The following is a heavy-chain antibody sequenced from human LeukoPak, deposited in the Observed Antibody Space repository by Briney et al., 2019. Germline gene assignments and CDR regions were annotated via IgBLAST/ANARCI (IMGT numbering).Heavy chain of an antibody. CDR2: IYYGGST. Sequence: SQTLSLTCTVSGGSISSGGYYWSWIRQHPGKGLEWIGYIYYGGSTYYNPSLKSRVTISVDTSKNQFSLKLSSVTAADTAVYYCARVRAYYDSSGYYFDYWGQGTLVTVSS. D-gene: IGHD3-22*01. CDR1: GGSISSGGYY. CDR3: ARVRAYYDSSGYYFDY. J-gene: IGHJ4*02. V-gene: IGHV4-31*03.